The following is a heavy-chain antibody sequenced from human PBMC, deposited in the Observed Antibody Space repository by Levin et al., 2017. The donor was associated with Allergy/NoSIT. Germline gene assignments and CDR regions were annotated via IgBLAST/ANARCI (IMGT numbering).Heavy chain of an antibody. CDR2: IYHSGST. V-gene: IGHV4-30-2*01. D-gene: IGHD6-13*01. CDR1: GGSISSGGYS. J-gene: IGHJ5*02. CDR3: ARSLMGSSWLNWFDP. Sequence: PSETLSLTCAVSGGSISSGGYSWSWIRQPPGKGLEWIGYIYHSGSTYYNPSLKSRVTISVDRSKNQFSLKLSSVTAADTAVYYCARSLMGSSWLNWFDPWGQGTLVTVSS.